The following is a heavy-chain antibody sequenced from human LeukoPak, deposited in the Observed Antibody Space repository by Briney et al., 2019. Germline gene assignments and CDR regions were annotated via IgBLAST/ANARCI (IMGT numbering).Heavy chain of an antibody. CDR3: ARDSHIAVAGTTGDY. D-gene: IGHD6-19*01. J-gene: IGHJ4*02. Sequence: ASVKVSCKASGYTFTSYYMHWVRQAPGQGLEWMGIINPSGGSTSYAQKFQGRVTMTRDTSTSTVYMELSSLRSEDTAVYYCARDSHIAVAGTTGDYWGQGTLVTVSS. CDR2: INPSGGST. V-gene: IGHV1-46*01. CDR1: GYTFTSYY.